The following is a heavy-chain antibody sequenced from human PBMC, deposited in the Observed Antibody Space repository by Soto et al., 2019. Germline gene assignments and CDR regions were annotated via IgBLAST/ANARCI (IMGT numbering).Heavy chain of an antibody. CDR1: GFSLTGSGLG. V-gene: IGHV2-5*02. D-gene: IGHD3-3*01. J-gene: IGHJ4*02. CDR3: ARFLWSDTSLYYFDY. Sequence: QITLKESGPTLVKPTQTLTLTCTFSGFSLTGSGLGVGWIRQPPGKALEWLALIYWDDDKRYSPSLKSRLTITKDTSKNQVALTVTNMDPVDTATYYCARFLWSDTSLYYFDYWGQGTLVTVSS. CDR2: IYWDDDK.